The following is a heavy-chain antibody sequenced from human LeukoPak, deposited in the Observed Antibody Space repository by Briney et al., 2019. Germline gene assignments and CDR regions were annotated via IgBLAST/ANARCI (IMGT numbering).Heavy chain of an antibody. D-gene: IGHD1-26*01. J-gene: IGHJ4*02. CDR3: ARLLGGSYFDY. V-gene: IGHV4-39*01. Sequence: SETLSLTCTVSGGSISSSSYYWGWLRQPPGKGLEWIGSIYYSGSTYYNPSLKSRVTISVDTSKNQFSLKLSSVTAADTAVYYCARLLGGSYFDYWGQGTLVTVSS. CDR1: GGSISSSSYY. CDR2: IYYSGST.